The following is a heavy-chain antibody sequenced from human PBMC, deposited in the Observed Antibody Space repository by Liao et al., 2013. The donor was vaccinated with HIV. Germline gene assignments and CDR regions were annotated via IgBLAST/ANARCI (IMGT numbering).Heavy chain of an antibody. D-gene: IGHD3-3*01. Sequence: VQLQESGPGLMKPSDTLALTCTVSGGSISTYYWSWIRQPPGRGLDLIGFIYQDGKTNYNPSLKSRMRISVDTSRNQFSLRVTSLTAADTAVYYCARAKGFPPLGYDFWGQGILVTVSS. J-gene: IGHJ4*02. CDR2: IYQDGKT. CDR1: GGSISTYY. V-gene: IGHV4-59*07. CDR3: ARAKGFPPLGYDF.